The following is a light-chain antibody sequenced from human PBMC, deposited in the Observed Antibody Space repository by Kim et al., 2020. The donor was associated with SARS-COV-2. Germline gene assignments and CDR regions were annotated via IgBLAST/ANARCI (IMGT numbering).Light chain of an antibody. V-gene: IGKV1-9*01. Sequence: VTASSHAHRSPRNYLVWFQQKPGHAPKLLIYAASTLPTGVPSRFSASGSGTDFTLTISSLQPEDFATYLCQQLNSYPLTFGGGTKLDIK. CDR3: QQLNSYPLT. CDR1: RSPRNY. J-gene: IGKJ4*01. CDR2: AAS.